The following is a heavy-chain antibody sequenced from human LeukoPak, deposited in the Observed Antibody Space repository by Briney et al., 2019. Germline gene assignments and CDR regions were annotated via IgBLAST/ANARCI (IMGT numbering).Heavy chain of an antibody. V-gene: IGHV3-7*03. CDR3: ARPGDYYDSSGYYRFEY. D-gene: IGHD3-22*01. J-gene: IGHJ4*02. CDR2: IKQDGSQK. CDR1: GFTFSSYC. Sequence: GGSLRLSCAASGFTFSSYCMSWVRQAPGKGLEWVANIKQDGSQKYYVDSVKGRFTISRDNAKNSLYLQMNSLRAEDTAVYYCARPGDYYDSSGYYRFEYWGQGTLVTVSS.